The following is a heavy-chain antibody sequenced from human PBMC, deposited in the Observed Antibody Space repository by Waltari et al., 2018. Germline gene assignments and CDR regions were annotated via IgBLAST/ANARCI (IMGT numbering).Heavy chain of an antibody. CDR1: GGSISSGDYY. D-gene: IGHD4-17*01. V-gene: IGHV4-30-4*08. J-gene: IGHJ6*02. CDR2: IYYRWST. CDR3: ARERHDYGDPRYYYYYCGMDV. Sequence: QVQLQESGPGLVKPSQTLSLTCTVSGGSISSGDYYWIWIRQLPGKGLGWIGYIYYRWSTYYNPYRKSRVTISEDTAKNQFSLELSSVTAEDTAVYYCARERHDYGDPRYYYYYCGMDVWGQGTTVIVSS.